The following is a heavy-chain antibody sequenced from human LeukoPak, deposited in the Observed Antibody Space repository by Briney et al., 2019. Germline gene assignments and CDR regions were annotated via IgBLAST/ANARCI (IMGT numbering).Heavy chain of an antibody. V-gene: IGHV4-39*07. Sequence: GSTYYNPSLKSRVTISVDTSKNQFSLKLSSVTAADTAVYYCAREGDGGSGSYYNGHFDYWGQGTLVTVSS. CDR2: GST. D-gene: IGHD3-10*01. CDR3: AREGDGGSGSYYNGHFDY. J-gene: IGHJ4*02.